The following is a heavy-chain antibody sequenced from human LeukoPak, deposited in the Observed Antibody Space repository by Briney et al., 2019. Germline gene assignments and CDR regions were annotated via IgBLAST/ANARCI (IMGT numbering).Heavy chain of an antibody. CDR3: ARGRFGVAAAGTPFDY. D-gene: IGHD6-13*01. Sequence: SETLSLTCVVYGGSFSGYYWSWIRQPPGKGLEWIGEINHSGSTNYNPSLKSRVTISVDTSKNQFSLKLSSVTAADTAVYYCARGRFGVAAAGTPFDYWGQGTLVTVSS. CDR1: GGSFSGYY. CDR2: INHSGST. J-gene: IGHJ4*02. V-gene: IGHV4-34*01.